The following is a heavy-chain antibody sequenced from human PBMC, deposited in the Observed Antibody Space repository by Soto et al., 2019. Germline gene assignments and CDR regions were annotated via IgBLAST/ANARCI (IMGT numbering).Heavy chain of an antibody. J-gene: IGHJ4*02. Sequence: QVQLVESGGGVVQPGRSLRLSCAASGFTFSSYGMHWVRQAPGKGLEWVAVIWYDGSNKYYADSVKGRFTISRDNSKNTLYLQMNSLRAENTAVYYCARDACGGGHYFDYWGQGTLVTVSS. CDR3: ARDACGGGHYFDY. CDR2: IWYDGSNK. D-gene: IGHD2-21*01. CDR1: GFTFSSYG. V-gene: IGHV3-33*01.